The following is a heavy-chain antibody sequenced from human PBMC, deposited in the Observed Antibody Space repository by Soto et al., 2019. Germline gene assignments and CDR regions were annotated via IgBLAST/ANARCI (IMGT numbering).Heavy chain of an antibody. J-gene: IGHJ4*02. CDR3: AKCRVAGGHFDY. CDR1: GFTFSSYA. V-gene: IGHV3-23*01. D-gene: IGHD1-26*01. Sequence: PGGSLRLSCAASGFTFSSYAMGWVRQGPGKGLEWVAVVSIGGSTHYADSVRGRFTISRDNSKNTLSLQMNSLTAEDTAVYFCAKCRVAGGHFDYWGQGALVTVSS. CDR2: VSIGGST.